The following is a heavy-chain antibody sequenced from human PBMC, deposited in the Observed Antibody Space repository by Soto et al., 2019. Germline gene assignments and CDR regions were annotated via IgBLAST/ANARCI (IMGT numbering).Heavy chain of an antibody. CDR3: ALKHSSSWAYYYYMDM. Sequence: GGSPRLSCAASGFTFGSYWMHWLGQAPGKGLAWVARISSDGSSTSYADSVKGRFTISRDNSKNTLYLQMNSLKGEDTAVYYCALKHSSSWAYYYYMDMWGKGTTETVSS. CDR2: ISSDGSST. J-gene: IGHJ6*03. CDR1: GFTFGSYW. D-gene: IGHD6-13*01. V-gene: IGHV3-74*01.